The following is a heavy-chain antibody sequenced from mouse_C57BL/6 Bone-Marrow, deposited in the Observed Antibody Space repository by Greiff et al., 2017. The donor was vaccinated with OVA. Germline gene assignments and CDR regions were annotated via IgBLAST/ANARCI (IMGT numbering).Heavy chain of an antibody. D-gene: IGHD1-1*01. CDR2: INPNNGGT. Sequence: EVQLQQPGPELVKPGASVKISCKASGYTFTDYYMTWVKQSHGKSLEWIGDINPNNGGTSYNQKFKGKATLTVDNSSSAAYMRRRSLTAEDAADYYCAGGYFGTGDYWGQGTTLTVSS. V-gene: IGHV1-26*01. CDR1: GYTFTDYY. CDR3: AGGYFGTGDY. J-gene: IGHJ2*01.